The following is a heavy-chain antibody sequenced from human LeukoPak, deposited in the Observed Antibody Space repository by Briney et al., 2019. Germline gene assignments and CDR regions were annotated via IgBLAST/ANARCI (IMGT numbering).Heavy chain of an antibody. V-gene: IGHV3-21*01. CDR1: GFTFSSYS. D-gene: IGHD4-17*01. CDR2: ISSSSSYI. CDR3: ARDPATVTTGKFDY. Sequence: GGSLRLPCAASGFTFSSYSMNWVRQAPGKGLEWVSSISSSSSYIYYADSVKGRFTISRDNAKNSLYLQMNSLRAEDTAVYCCARDPATVTTGKFDYWGQGTLVTVSS. J-gene: IGHJ4*02.